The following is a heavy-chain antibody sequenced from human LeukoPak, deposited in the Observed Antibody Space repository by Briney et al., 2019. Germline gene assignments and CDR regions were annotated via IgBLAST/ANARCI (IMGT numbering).Heavy chain of an antibody. CDR2: IYHSGST. V-gene: IGHV4-30-2*01. J-gene: IGHJ4*02. Sequence: PSETLSLTCTVSGGSISSGGYYWSWIRQPPGKGLEWIGYIYHSGSTYYNPSLKSRVTISVDRSKNQFSLKLSSVTAADTAVYYCARDLGSYGGNPYFDYWGQGTLVAVSS. CDR3: ARDLGSYGGNPYFDY. CDR1: GGSISSGGYY. D-gene: IGHD4-23*01.